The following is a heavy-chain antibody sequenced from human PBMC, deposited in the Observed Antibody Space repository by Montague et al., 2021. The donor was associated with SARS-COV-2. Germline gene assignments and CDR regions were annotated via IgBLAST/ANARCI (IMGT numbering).Heavy chain of an antibody. CDR3: ARGAPGT. J-gene: IGHJ5*02. V-gene: IGHV4-34*01. D-gene: IGHD6-13*01. Sequence: SETLSLTCAVYGGSFSDYRWTWIRQSPGKGLEWIWQINDRGTTNYNPSLKSRVTLLVDPSKKQFSLKLTSVTAADTAVYYCARGAPGTWGQGTRVTVSS. CDR1: GGSFSDYR. CDR2: INDRGTT.